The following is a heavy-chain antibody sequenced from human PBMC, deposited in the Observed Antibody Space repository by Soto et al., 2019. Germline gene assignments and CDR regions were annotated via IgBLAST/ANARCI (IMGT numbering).Heavy chain of an antibody. Sequence: QLLESGPGLVKPSETLSLICIVSGDSISSGNYYWGWIRQPPGKGLEWIGTIYYSGSTYYNPSLKSRVTISVDTSNNQFSLKLSSVTAADTAVYYCARLPTVKNSGLYYKWFDPWGQGTLVTVSS. CDR2: IYYSGST. J-gene: IGHJ5*02. CDR1: GDSISSGNYY. CDR3: ARLPTVKNSGLYYKWFDP. V-gene: IGHV4-39*01. D-gene: IGHD3-10*01.